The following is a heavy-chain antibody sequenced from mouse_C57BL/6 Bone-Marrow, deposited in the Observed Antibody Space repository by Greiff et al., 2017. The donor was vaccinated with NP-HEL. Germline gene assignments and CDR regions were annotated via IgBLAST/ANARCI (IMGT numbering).Heavy chain of an antibody. CDR1: GYTFTSYD. J-gene: IGHJ4*01. CDR3: ARVPYYYGSSSYAMDY. CDR2: IYPRDGST. Sequence: VQLQQSGPELVKPGASVKLSCKASGYTFTSYDINWVKQRPGQGLEWVGWIYPRDGSTKYKEKFKGKATLTVDTSSSTAYMELHSLTSEDSAVYFCARVPYYYGSSSYAMDYWGQGTSVTVSS. V-gene: IGHV1-85*01. D-gene: IGHD1-1*01.